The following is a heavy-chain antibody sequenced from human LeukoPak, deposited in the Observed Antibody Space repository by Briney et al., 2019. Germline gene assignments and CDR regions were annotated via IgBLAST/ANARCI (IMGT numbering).Heavy chain of an antibody. D-gene: IGHD6-19*01. CDR3: ARDLGIAVAGFDY. CDR2: ISSSGSTI. J-gene: IGHJ4*02. V-gene: IGHV3-11*01. Sequence: KPGGSLRLSCAASGFTFSDCYMSWIRQAPGKGLEWVSYISSSGSTIHYADSVKGRFTISRDNAKNSLYLQMNSLRAEDTAVYYCARDLGIAVAGFDYWGQGTLVTVSS. CDR1: GFTFSDCY.